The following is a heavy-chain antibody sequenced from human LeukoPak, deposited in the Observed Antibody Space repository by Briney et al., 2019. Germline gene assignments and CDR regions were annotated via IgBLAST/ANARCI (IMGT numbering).Heavy chain of an antibody. Sequence: ASVKVSCKASGYTFTSYAMHWVRQAPGQRLEWMGWINAGNGNTKYSQEFQGRVTITRDTSASTAYMELSSLRSEDMAVYYCARAGGWTSPDGLSGYYFDYWGQGTLVTVSS. D-gene: IGHD4-23*01. CDR2: INAGNGNT. CDR3: ARAGGWTSPDGLSGYYFDY. J-gene: IGHJ4*02. V-gene: IGHV1-3*03. CDR1: GYTFTSYA.